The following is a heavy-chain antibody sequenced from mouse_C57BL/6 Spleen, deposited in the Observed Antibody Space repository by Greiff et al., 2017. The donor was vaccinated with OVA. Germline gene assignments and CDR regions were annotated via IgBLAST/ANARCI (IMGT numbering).Heavy chain of an antibody. J-gene: IGHJ3*01. V-gene: IGHV1-82*01. Sequence: QVQLQQSGPELVKPGASVKISCKASGYAFSSSWMNWVKQRPGKGLEWIGRIYPGDGDTNYNGKFKGKATLTADKSSSTAYMQLSSLTSEDSAVYYCARWSNSFAYWGQGTLVTVSA. CDR2: IYPGDGDT. CDR1: GYAFSSSW. CDR3: ARWSNSFAY. D-gene: IGHD2-5*01.